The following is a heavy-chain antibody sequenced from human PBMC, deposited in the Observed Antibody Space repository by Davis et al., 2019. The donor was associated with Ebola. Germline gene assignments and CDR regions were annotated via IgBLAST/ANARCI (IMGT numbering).Heavy chain of an antibody. J-gene: IGHJ3*02. CDR3: ARQPPVVHAFEI. V-gene: IGHV4-61*10. Sequence: SETLSLTCTVSGDSISTGSYFWSWIRQPAGKGLEWIGYIYYSGSTTYNPSLKSRVTISVDTSKNQFSLKLNSVTAADTAVYYCARQPPVVHAFEIWGQGTMVTVSS. CDR1: GDSISTGSYF. CDR2: IYYSGST.